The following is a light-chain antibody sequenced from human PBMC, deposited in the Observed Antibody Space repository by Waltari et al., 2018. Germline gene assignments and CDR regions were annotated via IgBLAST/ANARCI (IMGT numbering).Light chain of an antibody. J-gene: IGLJ3*02. CDR2: AVS. Sequence: QSALTQPASVSGSPGQSITISCTGTSSDVGNYNLVSWYQQHPGRAPKLIIYAVSERPSGVVNRCSGSKSANTASLTVSGLQAEDEADYYCCSYAGRTTWVFGGGTNLTVL. CDR1: SSDVGNYNL. V-gene: IGLV2-23*02. CDR3: CSYAGRTTWV.